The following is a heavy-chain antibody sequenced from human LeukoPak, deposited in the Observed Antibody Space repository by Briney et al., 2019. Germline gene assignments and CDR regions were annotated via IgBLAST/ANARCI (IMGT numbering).Heavy chain of an antibody. CDR3: AGAPKGNEAFDI. J-gene: IGHJ3*02. CDR2: INTDASDT. Sequence: GGSLRLSCAASGFTFSTYWMHWVRQVPGKGLVWVSRINTDASDTRSADSVKGRFTISRDNAKNTVYLQVSSLRAEDTAMYYCAGAPKGNEAFDISGQGTMVAVS. V-gene: IGHV3-74*01. D-gene: IGHD3-10*01. CDR1: GFTFSTYW.